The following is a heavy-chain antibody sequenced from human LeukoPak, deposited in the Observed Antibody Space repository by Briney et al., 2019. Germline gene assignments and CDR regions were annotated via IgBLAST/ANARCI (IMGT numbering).Heavy chain of an antibody. CDR1: GFTFSTYW. Sequence: GGSLRLSCAASGFTFSTYWMSWVRQVPGKGLEWVSVIYSGGDIYYADSGKGRFSISRDNSKNMVHLQMSSLRDEDTAVYYCARDRGERWSPGWFDPWGQGTLVTVSS. V-gene: IGHV3-66*01. CDR3: ARDRGERWSPGWFDP. J-gene: IGHJ5*02. D-gene: IGHD3-10*01. CDR2: IYSGGDI.